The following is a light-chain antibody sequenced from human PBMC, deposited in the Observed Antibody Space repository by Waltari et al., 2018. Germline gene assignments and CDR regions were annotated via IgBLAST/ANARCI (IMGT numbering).Light chain of an antibody. CDR3: QQYYSTCQ. J-gene: IGKJ1*01. V-gene: IGKV4-1*01. CDR2: WAS. CDR1: QSVLHSSNNKNY. Sequence: DIVMTQSPDSLAVSLGERATINCKSSQSVLHSSNNKNYLAWYQQKPGQPPKLLMYWASTRGSGVPDRCSGSGSGTDFTLTISSLQAEDVAVYYCQQYYSTCQFGQGTKVEIK.